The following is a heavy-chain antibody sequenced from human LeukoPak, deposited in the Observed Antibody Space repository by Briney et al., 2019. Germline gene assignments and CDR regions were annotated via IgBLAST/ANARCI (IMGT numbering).Heavy chain of an antibody. D-gene: IGHD4-17*01. Sequence: GGSLRLSCAASGFTFDDYAMHWVRQTAGKGPEWVSGISWNSGSIGYADSVKGRFTISRDNAKNSLYLQMNSLRAEDTALYYCAKDRSTVIYWYFDLWGRGTLVTVSS. J-gene: IGHJ2*01. CDR3: AKDRSTVIYWYFDL. CDR2: ISWNSGSI. CDR1: GFTFDDYA. V-gene: IGHV3-9*01.